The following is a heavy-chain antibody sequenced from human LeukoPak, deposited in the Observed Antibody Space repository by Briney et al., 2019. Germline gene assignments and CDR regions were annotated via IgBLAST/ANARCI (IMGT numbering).Heavy chain of an antibody. CDR2: IIPILGIA. CDR3: ASNYYDSSGQGWFDP. D-gene: IGHD3-22*01. Sequence: SVKVSCKASGGTFSSYAISWVRQAPGQGLEWMGRIIPILGIANYAQKFQGRVMITADKSTSTAYMELSSLRSEDTAVYYCASNYYDSSGQGWFDPWGQGTLVTVSS. CDR1: GGTFSSYA. J-gene: IGHJ5*02. V-gene: IGHV1-69*04.